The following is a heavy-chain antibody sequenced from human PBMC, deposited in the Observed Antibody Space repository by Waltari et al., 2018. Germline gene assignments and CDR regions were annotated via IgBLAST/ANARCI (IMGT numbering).Heavy chain of an antibody. D-gene: IGHD3-22*01. J-gene: IGHJ4*02. CDR1: GGSISSRNW. CDR3: ARDRGYYDSSGPRGDYFDY. CDR2: IYHSGST. Sequence: QVQLQESGPGLVKPSGTLSLTCAVSGGSISSRNWWRWVRQPPGQGLEWIGEIYHSGSTNYNPSLKSRVTISVDKSKNQFSLKLSSVTAADTAVYYCARDRGYYDSSGPRGDYFDYWGQGTLVTVSS. V-gene: IGHV4-4*02.